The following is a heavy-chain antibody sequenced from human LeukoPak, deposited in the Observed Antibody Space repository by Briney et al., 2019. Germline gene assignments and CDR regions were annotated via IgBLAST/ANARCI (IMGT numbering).Heavy chain of an antibody. D-gene: IGHD6-13*01. V-gene: IGHV4-39*01. Sequence: SETLSLTCTVSGGSISSSSYYWGWIRQPPGKGLEWIGYIYYSGSTYYNPSLKSRVTISADTSKNQFSLKLSSVTAADTAVYYCARGYTSSWYFGNWFDPWGQGTLVTVSS. J-gene: IGHJ5*02. CDR3: ARGYTSSWYFGNWFDP. CDR1: GGSISSSSYY. CDR2: IYYSGST.